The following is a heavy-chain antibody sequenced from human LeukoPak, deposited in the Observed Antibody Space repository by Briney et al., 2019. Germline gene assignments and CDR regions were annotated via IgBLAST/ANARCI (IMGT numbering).Heavy chain of an antibody. CDR1: SGSISSGGYS. V-gene: IGHV4-30-2*01. J-gene: IGHJ3*02. CDR3: AREDPSLDDAFDI. D-gene: IGHD3-3*01. CDR2: IYHSGST. Sequence: SQTLSLTCAVSSGSISSGGYSWSWIRQPPGKGLEWIGYIYHSGSTYYNPSLKSRVTISVDRSKNQFSLKLSSVAAADTAVYYCAREDPSLDDAFDIWGQGTMVTVSP.